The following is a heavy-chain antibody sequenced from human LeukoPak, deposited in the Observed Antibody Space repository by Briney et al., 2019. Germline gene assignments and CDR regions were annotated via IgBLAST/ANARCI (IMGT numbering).Heavy chain of an antibody. CDR3: AKSLRYFDWFGP. CDR1: GFTFDDYA. Sequence: GGSLRLSCAASGFTFDDYAMHWVRHAPGKGLEWVSGISWNSGSIGYADSVKGRFTISRDNAKNSLYLQMNSLRAEDTAVYYCAKSLRYFDWFGPWGQGTLVTVSS. D-gene: IGHD3-9*01. J-gene: IGHJ5*02. V-gene: IGHV3-9*01. CDR2: ISWNSGSI.